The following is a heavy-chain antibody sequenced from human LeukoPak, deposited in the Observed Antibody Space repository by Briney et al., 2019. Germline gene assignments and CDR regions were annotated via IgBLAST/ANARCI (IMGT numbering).Heavy chain of an antibody. CDR2: IYYSGST. J-gene: IGHJ4*02. V-gene: IGHV4-39*01. Sequence: SETLSLTCTVSGDSSSSSSYYWAWVRQPPGKGLEWIGSIYYSGSTYSNPSLKSRVTISVDTSKNQFSLKLSSVTAADTAVYYCARRGDYSNLDYWGQGTLVTVSS. D-gene: IGHD4-11*01. CDR1: GDSSSSSSYY. CDR3: ARRGDYSNLDY.